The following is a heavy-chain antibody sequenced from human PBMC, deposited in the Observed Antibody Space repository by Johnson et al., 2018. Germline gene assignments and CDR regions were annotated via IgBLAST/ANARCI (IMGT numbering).Heavy chain of an antibody. J-gene: IGHJ3*02. D-gene: IGHD2-15*01. CDR3: PKPRRAATDAFDI. V-gene: IGHV3-66*04. CDR1: GFTVSSNY. CDR2: IYSGGST. Sequence: EVQLVESGGGLVQPGGSLRLSCAASGFTVSSNYMSWVRQAPGKGLEWVSVIYSGGSTYYADSVKGRFTSSRDNSKTTLYLQMNSLRAEDTAVYYCPKPRRAATDAFDIWGQGTLVTVSS.